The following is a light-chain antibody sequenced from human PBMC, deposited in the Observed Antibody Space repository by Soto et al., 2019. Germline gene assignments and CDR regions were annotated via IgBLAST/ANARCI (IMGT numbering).Light chain of an antibody. CDR3: QQYYNWPLT. J-gene: IGKJ4*01. Sequence: ELMMKHSPAALSVSPWERATLSCRASQSFSSNVAWYQQKPGQAPRLLIYGTSTRVTGIPARFSGSGSGTEFTLTISSLQSEDFAVYYCQQYYNWPLTFGGGTKVDIK. V-gene: IGKV3-15*01. CDR1: QSFSSN. CDR2: GTS.